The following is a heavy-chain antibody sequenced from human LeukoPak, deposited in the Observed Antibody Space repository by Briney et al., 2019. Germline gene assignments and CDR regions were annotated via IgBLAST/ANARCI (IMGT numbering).Heavy chain of an antibody. V-gene: IGHV4-59*08. CDR3: ARSEYCSGGTCYRGLVDY. J-gene: IGHJ4*02. Sequence: PSETLSLTCTVSGGSFSFYYWGWIRQPPGKGLEWIGDIRYSGSSNYNPSLKSRVTMSVDTSKNLFSLRLRSVTAADTAVYYCARSEYCSGGTCYRGLVDYWGQGTLVTVSS. CDR2: IRYSGSS. CDR1: GGSFSFYY. D-gene: IGHD2-15*01.